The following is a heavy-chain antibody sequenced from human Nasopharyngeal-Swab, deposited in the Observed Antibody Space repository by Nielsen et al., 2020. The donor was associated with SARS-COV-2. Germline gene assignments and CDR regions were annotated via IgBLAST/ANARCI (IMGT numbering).Heavy chain of an antibody. D-gene: IGHD3-22*01. CDR3: AREGAHYYDSSGYFSHDY. CDR2: IIPIFGTA. Sequence: WVRQAPGQGLEWMGGIIPIFGTANYAQKFQGRVTITADESTRTAYMELSSLRSEDTATYYCAREGAHYYDSSGYFSHDYWGQGTLVTVSS. J-gene: IGHJ4*02. V-gene: IGHV1-69*01.